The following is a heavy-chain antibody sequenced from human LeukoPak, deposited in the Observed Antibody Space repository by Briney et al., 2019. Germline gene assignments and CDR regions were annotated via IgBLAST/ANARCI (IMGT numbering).Heavy chain of an antibody. J-gene: IGHJ3*02. V-gene: IGHV1-2*02. CDR3: ARDHAAAGISGAFDI. CDR1: GYTFTGYY. D-gene: IGHD6-13*01. Sequence: ASVRVSCKASGYTFTGYYMHWVRQAPGQGLDWMCWINPNSGGTNYAQKFQGRFTMTRDQAISTAYMELSRLRSDDTAVDYCARDHAAAGISGAFDIWGQGTMVTVSS. CDR2: INPNSGGT.